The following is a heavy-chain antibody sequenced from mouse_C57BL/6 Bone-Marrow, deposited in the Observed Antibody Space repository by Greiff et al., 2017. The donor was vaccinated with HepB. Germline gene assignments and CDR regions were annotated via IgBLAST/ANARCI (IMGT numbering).Heavy chain of an antibody. CDR1: GFTFSDYG. J-gene: IGHJ2*01. CDR3: ARPVYGNSIGY. CDR2: ISSGSSTN. D-gene: IGHD2-10*02. V-gene: IGHV5-17*01. Sequence: DVKLVESGGGLVKPGGSLKLSCAASGFTFSDYGMHWVRQAPEKGLEWVAYISSGSSTNYYAATVKGRFTISRDNAKHTLFLQMTSLRSEDTSLYYCARPVYGNSIGYWGQGTTLTVSS.